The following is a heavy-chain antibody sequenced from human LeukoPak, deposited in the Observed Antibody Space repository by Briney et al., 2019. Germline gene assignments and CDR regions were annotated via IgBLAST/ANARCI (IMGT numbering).Heavy chain of an antibody. Sequence: GASVKVSCKASGYTFTSYDINWVRQATGQGLEWMGWMNPNSGNTGYAQKFQGRVTMTRNTSISTAYMELSSLRSEDTAVYYCARVAVEQWLPRDYYYGMDVWGQGTTVTVSS. J-gene: IGHJ6*02. CDR2: MNPNSGNT. CDR1: GYTFTSYD. CDR3: ARVAVEQWLPRDYYYGMDV. V-gene: IGHV1-8*01. D-gene: IGHD6-19*01.